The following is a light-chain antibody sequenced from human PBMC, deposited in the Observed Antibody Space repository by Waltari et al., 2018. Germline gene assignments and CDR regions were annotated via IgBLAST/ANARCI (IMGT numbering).Light chain of an antibody. Sequence: QSVLTQPPSASCAPGPRVTTSCTGSRANIGAAYDVSWYQQFPGTAPKLVIYETNKRPSGLSDRFSGSKSGASASLIITGVRSEDEADYYCSTWDRSLGIRLFGGGTRLTVL. CDR1: RANIGAAYD. CDR3: STWDRSLGIRL. V-gene: IGLV1-40*03. J-gene: IGLJ2*01. CDR2: ETN.